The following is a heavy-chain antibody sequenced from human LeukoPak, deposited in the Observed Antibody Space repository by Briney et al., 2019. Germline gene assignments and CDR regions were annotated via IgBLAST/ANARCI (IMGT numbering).Heavy chain of an antibody. CDR3: ALALRYCSGGSCYSQVSDY. D-gene: IGHD2-15*01. CDR2: IIPIFGTA. J-gene: IGHJ4*02. V-gene: IGHV1-69*01. Sequence: SVNVSCKASGGTFSSYAISWVRQAPGQGLEWMGGIIPIFGTANYAQKFQGRVTITADESTSTAYMELSSLRSEDTAVYYCALALRYCSGGSCYSQVSDYWGQGTLVTVSS. CDR1: GGTFSSYA.